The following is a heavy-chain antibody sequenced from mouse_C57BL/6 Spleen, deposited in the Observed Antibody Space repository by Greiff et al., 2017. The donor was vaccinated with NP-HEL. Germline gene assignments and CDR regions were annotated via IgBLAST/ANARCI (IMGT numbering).Heavy chain of an antibody. Sequence: EVKLQESGPELVKPGASVKIPCKASGYTFTDYNMDWVKQSHGKSLEWIGDINPNNGGTIYNQKFKGKATLTVDKSSSTAYMELRSLTSEDTAVYYCARYGDYDAGYYAMDYWGQGTSVTVSS. CDR1: GYTFTDYN. D-gene: IGHD2-4*01. CDR3: ARYGDYDAGYYAMDY. CDR2: INPNNGGT. V-gene: IGHV1-18*01. J-gene: IGHJ4*01.